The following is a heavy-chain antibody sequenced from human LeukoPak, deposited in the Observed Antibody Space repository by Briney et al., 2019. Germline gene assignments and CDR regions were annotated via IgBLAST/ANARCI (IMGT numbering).Heavy chain of an antibody. CDR3: ALQRTLWQQLLDY. CDR2: ISGTNGAV. Sequence: HPGGSLRLSRAASGITVSRYDMSWVRQAPGKGLEWISYISGTNGAVYLADSVKGRFTTSRDNARNSLFLEMNSLRAEDTAVYYCALQRTLWQQLLDYWGQGTLVTVSS. CDR1: GITVSRYD. D-gene: IGHD6-13*01. V-gene: IGHV3-48*01. J-gene: IGHJ4*02.